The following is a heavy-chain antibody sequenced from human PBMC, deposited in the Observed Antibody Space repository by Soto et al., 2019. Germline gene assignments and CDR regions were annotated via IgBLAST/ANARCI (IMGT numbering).Heavy chain of an antibody. CDR1: GFTFSSYG. D-gene: IGHD6-13*01. CDR2: ISYDGSNK. J-gene: IGHJ6*01. Sequence: QVQLVESGGGVVQPGRSLRLSCAASGFTFSSYGMHWVRQAPGKGLEWVAVISYDGSNKYYADSVKGRFTISRDNSKNTLYLQMNSLRAEDTAVYYCAKDLIAAAGTSHYYYYYGMDVW. V-gene: IGHV3-30*18. CDR3: AKDLIAAAGTSHYYYYYGMDV.